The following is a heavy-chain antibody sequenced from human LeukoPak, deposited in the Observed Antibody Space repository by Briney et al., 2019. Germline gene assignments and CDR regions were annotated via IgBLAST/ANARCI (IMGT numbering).Heavy chain of an antibody. CDR1: GFTFRSHA. J-gene: IGHJ4*02. D-gene: IGHD3-22*01. CDR3: ARDSSAPN. CDR2: IYENGGTT. V-gene: IGHV3-23*01. Sequence: GGSLRLSCVGSGFTFRSHAMSWVRQAPEKGLEFVSGIYENGGTTYYADSVKGRFSISRDNSKNTLYLQMDSLRAEDTAVYYCARDSSAPNWGQGTLVTVSS.